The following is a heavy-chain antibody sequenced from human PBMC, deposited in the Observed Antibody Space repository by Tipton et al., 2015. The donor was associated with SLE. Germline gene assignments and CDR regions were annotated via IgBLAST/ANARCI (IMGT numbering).Heavy chain of an antibody. CDR3: ARGPIVVVPAANNWFDP. CDR2: ISAYNGNT. V-gene: IGHV1-18*01. D-gene: IGHD2-2*01. Sequence: QLVQSGAEVKKPGTSVKFSCKASGYTFTSYGISWVRQAPGQGLEWMGWISAYNGNTNYAQKLQGRVTMTTDTSTSTAYMELRSLRSDDTAVYYCARGPIVVVPAANNWFDPWGQGTLVTVSS. J-gene: IGHJ5*02. CDR1: GYTFTSYG.